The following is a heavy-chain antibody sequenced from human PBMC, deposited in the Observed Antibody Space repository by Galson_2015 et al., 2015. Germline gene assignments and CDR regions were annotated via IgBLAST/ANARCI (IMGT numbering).Heavy chain of an antibody. D-gene: IGHD1-26*01. CDR3: ARDRSGIVGATSGWFDP. CDR2: IYSGGST. J-gene: IGHJ5*02. Sequence: SLRLSCAASGFTVSSNCMSWVRQAPGKGLEWVSVIYSGGSTYYADSVKGRFTISRDNSKNTLYLQMNSLRAEDTAVYYCARDRSGIVGATSGWFDPWGQGTLVTVSS. V-gene: IGHV3-53*01. CDR1: GFTVSSNC.